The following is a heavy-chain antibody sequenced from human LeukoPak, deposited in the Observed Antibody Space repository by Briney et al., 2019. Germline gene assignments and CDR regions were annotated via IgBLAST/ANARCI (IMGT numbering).Heavy chain of an antibody. Sequence: PSETLSLTCTVSGDSISSYYWSWIRQPPGKGLEWIAYISYSGSTNYNPSLKSRVTISVDTSKNQFSLKLSSVTAADTAVYYCARHRAYSSSSPFDYWGQGTRVTVSS. V-gene: IGHV4-59*01. CDR3: ARHRAYSSSSPFDY. CDR1: GDSISSYY. CDR2: ISYSGST. J-gene: IGHJ4*02. D-gene: IGHD6-6*01.